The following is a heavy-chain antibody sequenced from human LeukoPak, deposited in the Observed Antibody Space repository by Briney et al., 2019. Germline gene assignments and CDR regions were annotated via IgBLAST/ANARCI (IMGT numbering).Heavy chain of an antibody. CDR2: IYTSGST. CDR1: NDSISSGRYY. J-gene: IGHJ4*02. D-gene: IGHD5-24*01. Sequence: SETLSLTCSVSNDSISSGRYYSIWIRQPAGKGLEWIGRIYTSGSTNYNPSLKSRVIISVDTSKNQFSLSLSSVTAADTAVYYCARDRTGWLQADYWGPGTLVTVSS. CDR3: ARDRTGWLQADY. V-gene: IGHV4-61*02.